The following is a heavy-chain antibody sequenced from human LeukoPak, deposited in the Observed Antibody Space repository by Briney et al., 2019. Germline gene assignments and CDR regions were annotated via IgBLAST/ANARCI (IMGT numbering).Heavy chain of an antibody. J-gene: IGHJ4*02. CDR2: ISWNSGSI. CDR3: AKDIAAAGTPPAYFDY. D-gene: IGHD6-13*01. CDR1: GFTFDDYA. Sequence: GGSLRLSCAASGFTFDDYAMHWVRQAPGKGLEWVSGISWNSGSIGYADSVKGRFTISRDNAKNSLYLQMNSLRAEDTALYYCAKDIAAAGTPPAYFDYWGQGTLVTVSS. V-gene: IGHV3-9*01.